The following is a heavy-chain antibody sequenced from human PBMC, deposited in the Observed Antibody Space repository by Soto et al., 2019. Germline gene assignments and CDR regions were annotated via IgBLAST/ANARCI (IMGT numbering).Heavy chain of an antibody. V-gene: IGHV3-43D*04. J-gene: IGHJ6*02. CDR2: ISWDGGST. Sequence: HPGGSLRLSCAASGFTFDDYAMHWVRQAPGKGLEWVSLISWDGGSTYYADSVKGRFTISRDNSKNSLYLQMNSLRAEDTALYYCAKDRGADNYYYYYGMDVWGQGTTVTVSS. CDR3: AKDRGADNYYYYYGMDV. CDR1: GFTFDDYA. D-gene: IGHD1-26*01.